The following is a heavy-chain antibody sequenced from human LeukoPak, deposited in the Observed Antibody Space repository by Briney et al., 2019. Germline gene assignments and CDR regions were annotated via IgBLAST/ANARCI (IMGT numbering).Heavy chain of an antibody. CDR2: ISGYNGNT. CDR1: GYTFTSYG. Sequence: ASVKVSCKASGYTFTSYGITWVRQAPGQGLEWMGWISGYNGNTNYAQKFQGRVTMTTDTSTSTVYMELRSLRSDDTAVYYCARVDEDGFDYWGQGTLVTVSS. J-gene: IGHJ4*02. V-gene: IGHV1-18*01. CDR3: ARVDEDGFDY.